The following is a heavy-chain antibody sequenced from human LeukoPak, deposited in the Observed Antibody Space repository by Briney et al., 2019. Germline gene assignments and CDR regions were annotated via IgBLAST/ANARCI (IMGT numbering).Heavy chain of an antibody. CDR2: IYYSGST. J-gene: IGHJ6*04. CDR1: GGSVSSGSYY. D-gene: IGHD2-2*01. CDR3: ARDGPIVVVPAAIPGYYYYGMDV. V-gene: IGHV4-61*01. Sequence: SETLSLTCTVSGGSVSSGSYYWSWIRQPPGKGLEWIGYIYYSGSTNYNPSLKSRVTISADTSKNQFSLKLSSVTAADTAVYYCARDGPIVVVPAAIPGYYYYGMDVWGKGTTVTVSS.